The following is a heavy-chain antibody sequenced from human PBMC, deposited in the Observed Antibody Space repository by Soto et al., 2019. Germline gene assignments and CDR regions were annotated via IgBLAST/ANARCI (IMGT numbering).Heavy chain of an antibody. CDR3: ARGPTRSYNYFDP. CDR2: ISANSGIT. Sequence: QAQLVQSGPEVKKPGASVKVSCKASGYLFTNYGITWVRRAPGQGLEWMGWISANSGITYNAERLQGRVTMTPDTSTSTAYLELRNLGSDDTAIYYCARGPTRSYNYFDPGGQGTLVTVSS. CDR1: GYLFTNYG. J-gene: IGHJ5*02. V-gene: IGHV1-18*01.